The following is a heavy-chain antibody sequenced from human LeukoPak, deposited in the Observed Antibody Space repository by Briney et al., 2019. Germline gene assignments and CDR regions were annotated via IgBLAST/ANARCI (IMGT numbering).Heavy chain of an antibody. D-gene: IGHD3-10*01. CDR2: VYYSGST. Sequence: SETLSLTCPVSGGSISSSSYYWGWIRQPPGKGLEWIGSVYYSGSTYYNPSLKSRVTISVDTSKNQFSLKLSSVTAADTAVYYCARAAYGSGSDLDYWGQGTLVTVSS. V-gene: IGHV4-39*07. J-gene: IGHJ4*02. CDR1: GGSISSSSYY. CDR3: ARAAYGSGSDLDY.